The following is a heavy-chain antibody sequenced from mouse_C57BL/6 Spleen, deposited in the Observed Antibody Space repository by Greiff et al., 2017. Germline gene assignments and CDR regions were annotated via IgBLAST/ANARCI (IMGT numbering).Heavy chain of an antibody. CDR1: GFTFSSYA. Sequence: EVQGVESGGGLVKPGGSLKLSCAASGFTFSSYAMSWVRQTPEKRLEWVATISDGGSYTYYPDNVKGRFTISRDNAKNNLYLQMSHLKSEDTAMYYCARDSRGFAYWGQGTLVTVSA. D-gene: IGHD6-1*01. J-gene: IGHJ3*01. CDR3: ARDSRGFAY. V-gene: IGHV5-4*01. CDR2: ISDGGSYT.